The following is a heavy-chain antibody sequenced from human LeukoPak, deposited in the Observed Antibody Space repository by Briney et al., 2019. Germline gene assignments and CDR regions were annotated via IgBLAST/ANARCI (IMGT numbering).Heavy chain of an antibody. Sequence: PGGSLRLSCAASGFNFSSYWIHWVRQAPGKGLVWVSRIYSDGTTTTYTTYADSVKGRFTISRDNAKNTVYLQMNSLRAEDTALYYCARYTMVTGGDYWGQGTLVTVSS. J-gene: IGHJ4*02. D-gene: IGHD3-10*01. CDR1: GFNFSSYW. CDR3: ARYTMVTGGDY. V-gene: IGHV3-74*03. CDR2: IYSDGTTTTYT.